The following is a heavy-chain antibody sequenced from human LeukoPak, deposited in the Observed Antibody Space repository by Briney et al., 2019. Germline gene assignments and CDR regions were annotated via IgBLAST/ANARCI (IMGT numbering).Heavy chain of an antibody. CDR3: AKEHYDYVWGSYRFGSFDY. V-gene: IGHV3-48*01. Sequence: GGSLRLSCAASGFTFSSYSMNWVRQAPGKGLEWVSYISSSSSTIYYADSVKGRFTISRDNSKNTLYLQMNSLRAEDTAVYYCAKEHYDYVWGSYRFGSFDYWGQGTLVTVSS. J-gene: IGHJ4*02. CDR1: GFTFSSYS. CDR2: ISSSSSTI. D-gene: IGHD3-16*02.